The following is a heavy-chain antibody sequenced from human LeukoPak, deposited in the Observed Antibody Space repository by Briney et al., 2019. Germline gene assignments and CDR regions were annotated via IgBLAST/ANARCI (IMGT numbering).Heavy chain of an antibody. CDR2: IYTSGST. CDR1: GVSISSYY. J-gene: IGHJ4*02. CDR3: ARDLMVRGVITAFDY. V-gene: IGHV4-4*07. Sequence: SETLSLTCTVSGVSISSYYWSWIRQPAGKGLEWIGRIYTSGSTNYNPSLKSRVTISVDKSKNQFSLKLSSVTAADTAVYYCARDLMVRGVITAFDYWGQGTLVTVSS. D-gene: IGHD3-10*01.